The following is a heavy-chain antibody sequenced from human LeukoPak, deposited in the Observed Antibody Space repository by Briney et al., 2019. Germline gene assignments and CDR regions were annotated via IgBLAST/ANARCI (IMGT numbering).Heavy chain of an antibody. D-gene: IGHD6-13*01. Sequence: SETLSLTCTVSGGSISSSSYYWGWIRQPPGKGLEWIGSIYYSGSTYYNPSLKSRVTISVDTSKNQFSLKLSSVTAADTGVYYWARLVIAAALYYFDYWGQGTLVTVSS. J-gene: IGHJ4*02. CDR3: ARLVIAAALYYFDY. V-gene: IGHV4-39*07. CDR2: IYYSGST. CDR1: GGSISSSSYY.